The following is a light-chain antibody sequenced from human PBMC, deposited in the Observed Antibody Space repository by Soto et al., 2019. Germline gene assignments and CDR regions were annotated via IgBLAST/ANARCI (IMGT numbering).Light chain of an antibody. J-gene: IGKJ5*01. V-gene: IGKV3-15*01. CDR2: GAS. CDR3: QQYDQWPIT. Sequence: EIVMTQSPATLSVSPGEGATLSCRAGQSVSSNLGWYQQKPGQAPRLLIYGASTRATGIPARFSGSGSGIEFSFTVTSLQSEDFAVYYCQQYDQWPITFGQGTRLEIK. CDR1: QSVSSN.